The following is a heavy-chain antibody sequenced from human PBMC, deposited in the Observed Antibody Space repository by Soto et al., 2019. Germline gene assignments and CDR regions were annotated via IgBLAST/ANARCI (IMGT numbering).Heavy chain of an antibody. D-gene: IGHD3-22*01. J-gene: IGHJ4*02. CDR2: IYYSGST. CDR1: GGSISSSSYY. CDR3: ARHSETIVVVNN. V-gene: IGHV4-39*01. Sequence: SETLSLTCTVSGGSISSSSYYWGWIRQPPGKGLEWIGSIYYSGSTYYNPSLKSRVTISVDTSKNQFSLKLSSVTAADTAVYYCARHSETIVVVNNWGQGTLVTVSS.